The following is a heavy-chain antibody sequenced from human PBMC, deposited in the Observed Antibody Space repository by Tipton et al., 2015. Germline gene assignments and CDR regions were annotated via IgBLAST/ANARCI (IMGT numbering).Heavy chain of an antibody. V-gene: IGHV3-23*01. CDR3: AKEAIVATLIQEKGYFDY. D-gene: IGHD2-15*01. J-gene: IGHJ4*02. CDR1: GFTFSSYA. Sequence: SLRLSCAASGFTFSSYAMSWVRQAPGKGLEWVSAISGSGGSTYYADSVKGRFTISRDNSKSALYLQMNSLRADDTAVYYCAKEAIVATLIQEKGYFDYWGQGTLVTVSS. CDR2: ISGSGGST.